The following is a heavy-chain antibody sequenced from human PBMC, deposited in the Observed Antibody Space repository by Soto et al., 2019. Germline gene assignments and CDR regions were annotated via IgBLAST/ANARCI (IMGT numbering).Heavy chain of an antibody. CDR1: GGSISSYD. CDR3: GRHSGDGYKPFDY. CDR2: MFYGGGT. V-gene: IGHV4-59*08. J-gene: IGHJ4*02. Sequence: LETKRVPSTVVGGSISSYDGSWILQHPGKGLEWIGYMFYGGGTNYNPSLKSRVTISVDTSKNQFSLKGSSVTAADTVVYYCGRHSGDGYKPFDYWGQGTLVTVSS. D-gene: IGHD5-12*01.